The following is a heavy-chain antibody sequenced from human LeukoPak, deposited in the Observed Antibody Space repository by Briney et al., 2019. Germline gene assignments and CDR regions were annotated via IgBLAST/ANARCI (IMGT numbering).Heavy chain of an antibody. Sequence: GSLRLSCAASGFTFSSYSMNWVRQAPGKGLEWVSSISSSSSYIYYADSVKGRFTISRDNAKNSLYLQMNSLRAEDTAVYYCARDLMTTVVTWGDLFDYWGQGTLVTVSS. V-gene: IGHV3-21*01. CDR1: GFTFSSYS. CDR2: ISSSSSYI. CDR3: ARDLMTTVVTWGDLFDY. J-gene: IGHJ4*02. D-gene: IGHD4-23*01.